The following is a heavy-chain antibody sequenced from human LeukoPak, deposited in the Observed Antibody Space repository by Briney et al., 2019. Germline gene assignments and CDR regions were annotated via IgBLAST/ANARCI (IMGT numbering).Heavy chain of an antibody. CDR2: IRYDGSNK. J-gene: IGHJ4*02. D-gene: IGHD3-22*01. V-gene: IGHV3-30*02. CDR1: GFTFSSSG. CDR3: ARDVGGYQRGYFDY. Sequence: PGGSLRLSCAASGFTFSSSGMHWVRQAPGKGLEWVAFIRYDGSNKYYADSVKGRFTISRDNSKNTLYLQMNSLRAEDTAVYYCARDVGGYQRGYFDYWGQGTLVTVSS.